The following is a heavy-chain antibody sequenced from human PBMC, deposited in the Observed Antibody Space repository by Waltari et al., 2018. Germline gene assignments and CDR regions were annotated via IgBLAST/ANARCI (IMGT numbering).Heavy chain of an antibody. CDR2: ISYGGST. CDR3: ARRSRDSSGHFYSDY. J-gene: IGHJ4*02. Sequence: LQLQESGPGLVKPSETLSLTCTVSGDSISSNPYSWAWVRQPPGEGLEWIATISYGGSTYYKPSLKSRVTISIDTSKNHYSLVLTSVTAADTAVYYCARRSRDSSGHFYSDYWGQGTLVAVSS. V-gene: IGHV4-39*02. D-gene: IGHD3-22*01. CDR1: GDSISSNPYS.